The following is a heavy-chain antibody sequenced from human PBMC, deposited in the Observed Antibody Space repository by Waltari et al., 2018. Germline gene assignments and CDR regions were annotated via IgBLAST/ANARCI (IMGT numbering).Heavy chain of an antibody. D-gene: IGHD1-26*01. CDR2: INPNSGGT. V-gene: IGHV1-2*06. J-gene: IGHJ4*02. CDR3: ARTRESYPLCFDY. Sequence: QVQLVQSGAEVKKPGASVKVSCKASGYTFTGYYMHWVRQAPGQGLEWMGRINPNSGGTNYAQKFKGRVTMTRDTSISTAYMELSRLRSDDTAVYYCARTRESYPLCFDYWGQGTLVTVSS. CDR1: GYTFTGYY.